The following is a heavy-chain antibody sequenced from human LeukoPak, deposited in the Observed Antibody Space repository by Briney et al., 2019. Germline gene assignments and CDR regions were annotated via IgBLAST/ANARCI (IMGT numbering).Heavy chain of an antibody. CDR3: ARSADSAFDI. Sequence: GGSLRLSCAASGFTFSSYDMHWVRQAPGKGLEWVSAICTAGDTYYPGSVKGRFTISRENAKNSLYLQMNSLRAGDTAVYYCARSADSAFDIWGQGTMVTVSS. D-gene: IGHD3-22*01. CDR1: GFTFSSYD. CDR2: ICTAGDT. J-gene: IGHJ3*02. V-gene: IGHV3-13*01.